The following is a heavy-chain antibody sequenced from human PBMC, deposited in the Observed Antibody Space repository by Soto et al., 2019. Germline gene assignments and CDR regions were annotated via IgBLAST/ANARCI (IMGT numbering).Heavy chain of an antibody. CDR3: ARGAKTYCYGSGSHHNNWYDP. D-gene: IGHD3-10*01. CDR1: GGSFSGYY. J-gene: IGHJ5*02. Sequence: PSETLSLTCAVYGGSFSGYYGSWIRQPPGKGLESIGEINHSGSTNYNPSLKSRITISVDTSKNQFSLKLSSVTAADTAVYYCARGAKTYCYGSGSHHNNWYDPWGQGTLVSVS. V-gene: IGHV4-34*01. CDR2: INHSGST.